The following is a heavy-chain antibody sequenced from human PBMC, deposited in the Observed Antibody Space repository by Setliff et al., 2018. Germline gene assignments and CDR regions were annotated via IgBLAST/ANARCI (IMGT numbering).Heavy chain of an antibody. CDR1: GYTFTSYA. Sequence: WASVKVSCKASGYTFTSYAMHWVRQAPGQRLEWMGWINAGNGNTKYSQKFQGRVTITRDTPASTAYMELSSLRSEDTAVYYCAREGLTLVRGATSWFDPWGQGTLVTVSS. CDR2: INAGNGNT. J-gene: IGHJ5*02. V-gene: IGHV1-3*01. D-gene: IGHD3-10*01. CDR3: AREGLTLVRGATSWFDP.